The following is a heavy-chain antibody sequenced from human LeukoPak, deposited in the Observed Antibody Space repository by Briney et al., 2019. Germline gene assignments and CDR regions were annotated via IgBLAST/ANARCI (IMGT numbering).Heavy chain of an antibody. CDR3: ARRAIDYGGNLGWFDP. CDR1: GGTFSSYA. J-gene: IGHJ5*02. CDR2: IIPILGTA. D-gene: IGHD4-23*01. V-gene: IGHV1-69*05. Sequence: SVTVSCTASGGTFSSYAISWVRLAPGQGLEWVGGIIPILGTANYAQKFQGRVTITTDESTSTAYMELSSLRSEDTAVYYCARRAIDYGGNLGWFDPWGQGTLVTVSS.